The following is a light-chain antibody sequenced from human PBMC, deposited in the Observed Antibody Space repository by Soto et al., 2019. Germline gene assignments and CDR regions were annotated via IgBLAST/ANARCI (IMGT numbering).Light chain of an antibody. CDR1: QSISSGY. CDR3: QQYENSPRT. V-gene: IGKV3-20*01. Sequence: EIVLTQSPGTLSLSPGERATLSCRASQSISSGYLAWYQQKPGQAPRLLISAASSRATGIPDRVSGSGSGTDFTLTISKMEHEDFAVYFCQQYENSPRTFGQGTKVEIK. J-gene: IGKJ1*01. CDR2: AAS.